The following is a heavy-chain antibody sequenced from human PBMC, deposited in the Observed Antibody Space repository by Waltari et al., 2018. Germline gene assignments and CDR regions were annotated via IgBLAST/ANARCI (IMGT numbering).Heavy chain of an antibody. D-gene: IGHD3-22*01. Sequence: EVQLVESGGGLVQPGGSLRLSCAASGFTFSSYGMSWVRQAPGKGLEWVANIKQDGSEKYYVDSVKGRFTISRDNAKNSLYLQMNSLRAEDTAVYYCARLAPWLVVVGEYFQHWGQGTLVTVSS. J-gene: IGHJ1*01. V-gene: IGHV3-7*01. CDR2: IKQDGSEK. CDR1: GFTFSSYG. CDR3: ARLAPWLVVVGEYFQH.